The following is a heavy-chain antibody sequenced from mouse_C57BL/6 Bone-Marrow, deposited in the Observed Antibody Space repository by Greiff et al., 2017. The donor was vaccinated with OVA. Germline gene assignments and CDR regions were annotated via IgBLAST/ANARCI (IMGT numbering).Heavy chain of an antibody. V-gene: IGHV1-81*01. D-gene: IGHD2-3*01. CDR1: GYTFTSYG. J-gene: IGHJ2*01. CDR2: IYPRSGNT. CDR3: ARLGGYYHLCY. Sequence: SGAELARPGASVKLSCKASGYTFTSYGISWVKQRTGQGLEWIGEIYPRSGNTYYNEKFKGKATLTADKSSSTAYMELRSLTSEDSAVYFCARLGGYYHLCYWGQGTTLTVSS.